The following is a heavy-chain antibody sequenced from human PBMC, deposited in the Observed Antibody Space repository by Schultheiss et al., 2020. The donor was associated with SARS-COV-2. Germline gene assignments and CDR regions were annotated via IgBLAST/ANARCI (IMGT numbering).Heavy chain of an antibody. CDR3: ARDPGTPNWFDP. CDR1: GGSFSGYY. D-gene: IGHD1-26*01. V-gene: IGHV4-34*01. CDR2: IYYSGST. Sequence: SETLSLTCAVYGGSFSGYYWSWIRQPPGKGLEWIGYIYYSGSTYYNPSLKSRVTISVDTSKNQFSLKLSSVTAADTAVYYCARDPGTPNWFDPWGQGTLVTVSS. J-gene: IGHJ5*02.